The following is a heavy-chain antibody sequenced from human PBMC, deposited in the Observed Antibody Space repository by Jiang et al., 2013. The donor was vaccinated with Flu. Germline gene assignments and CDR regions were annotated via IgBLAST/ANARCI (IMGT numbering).Heavy chain of an antibody. Sequence: PNSGNTAYAQKFQGRVTITRNTSVSTAYMELSSLRSEDTALYYCARRGGGSGTTLVYWGQGTLVTVSS. CDR3: ARRGGGSGTTLVY. CDR2: PNSGNT. V-gene: IGHV1-8*01. J-gene: IGHJ4*02. D-gene: IGHD1-7*01.